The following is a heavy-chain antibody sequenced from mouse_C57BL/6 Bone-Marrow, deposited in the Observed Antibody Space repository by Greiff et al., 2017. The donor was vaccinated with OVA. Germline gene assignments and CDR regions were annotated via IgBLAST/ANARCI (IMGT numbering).Heavy chain of an antibody. V-gene: IGHV5-4*01. CDR3: ARDYYGSPLFAY. J-gene: IGHJ3*01. CDR2: ISDGGSYT. CDR1: GFTFSSYA. Sequence: EVQVVESGGGLVKPGGSLKLSCAASGFTFSSYAMSWVRQTPEKRLEWVATISDGGSYTYYPDNVKGRFTISRDNAKNNLYLQMSHLKSEDTAMYYCARDYYGSPLFAYWGQGTLVTVSA. D-gene: IGHD1-1*01.